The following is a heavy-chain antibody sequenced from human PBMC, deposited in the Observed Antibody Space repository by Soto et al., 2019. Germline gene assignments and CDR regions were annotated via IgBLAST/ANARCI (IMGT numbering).Heavy chain of an antibody. V-gene: IGHV4-4*02. CDR2: IYHTGSA. Sequence: QVQLQESGPGLVKPSGTLSLSRAVSGASLSSTHWWSWVRQPPGKGLQWIGEIYHTGSANYNSSLKSRVAISVDKSKNQFSLNLTSVTAADTAVYYCARDSKYHRNSYWYFDLWGRGTLVTVSS. CDR3: ARDSKYHRNSYWYFDL. J-gene: IGHJ2*01. CDR1: GASLSSTHW. D-gene: IGHD1-20*01.